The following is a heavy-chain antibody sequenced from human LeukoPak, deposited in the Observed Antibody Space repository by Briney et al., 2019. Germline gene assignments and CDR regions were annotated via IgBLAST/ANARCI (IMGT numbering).Heavy chain of an antibody. CDR2: IRSKANSYAT. CDR3: TTTYYDFWSGYPTD. D-gene: IGHD3-3*01. Sequence: PGGFLRLSCAASGFTFSGSAMHWVRQASGKGLEWVGRIRSKANSYATAYAASVKGRFTISRDDSKNTAYLQMNSLKTEDTAVYYCTTTYYDFWSGYPTDWGQGTLVTVSS. V-gene: IGHV3-73*01. J-gene: IGHJ4*02. CDR1: GFTFSGSA.